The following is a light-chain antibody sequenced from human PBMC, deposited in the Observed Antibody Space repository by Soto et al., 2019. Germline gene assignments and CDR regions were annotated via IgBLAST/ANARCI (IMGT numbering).Light chain of an antibody. J-gene: IGLJ1*01. CDR3: SSYTSSSTLLYV. V-gene: IGLV2-14*01. Sequence: QSALTQPASVSGSTGQSITISCTGTSSDVGGYNYVSWYQQHPGKSPKLMIYDVSTRPSGVSHRFSGSKSGNTASLTISGRQAEDEADYYCSSYTSSSTLLYVFGTGTKVTVL. CDR1: SSDVGGYNY. CDR2: DVS.